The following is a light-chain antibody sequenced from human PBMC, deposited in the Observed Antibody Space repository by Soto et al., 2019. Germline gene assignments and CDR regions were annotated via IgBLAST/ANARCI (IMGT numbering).Light chain of an antibody. CDR3: SSYTSSSTRV. V-gene: IGLV2-14*01. CDR2: EVS. CDR1: SSDVGGYNY. Sequence: QSALTQPASVSGSPGQSITISCTGTSSDVGGYNYVSWYQQHPGKAPKRMIYEVSNRPSGVSNRFSGSKSGNTASLTISGLQAEDEADYYRSSYTSSSTRVFGGGTQLTVL. J-gene: IGLJ3*02.